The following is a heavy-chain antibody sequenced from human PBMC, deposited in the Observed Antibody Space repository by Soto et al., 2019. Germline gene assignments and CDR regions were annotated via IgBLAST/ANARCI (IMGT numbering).Heavy chain of an antibody. J-gene: IGHJ4*02. CDR1: GFTVSSNY. Sequence: QPGGSLRLSCAASGFTVSSNYMSWVRQAPGKGLEWVSVIYSGGSTYYADSVKGRFTISRDNSKNTLYLQMNSLRAEDTAVYYCARASRNYYDSSGYLYYFDYWGQGTLVTVS. D-gene: IGHD3-22*01. V-gene: IGHV3-66*01. CDR2: IYSGGST. CDR3: ARASRNYYDSSGYLYYFDY.